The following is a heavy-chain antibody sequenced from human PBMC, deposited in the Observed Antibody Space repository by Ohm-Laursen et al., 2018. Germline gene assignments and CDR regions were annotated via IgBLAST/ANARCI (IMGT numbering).Heavy chain of an antibody. V-gene: IGHV3-33*08. D-gene: IGHD3-3*01. CDR1: GFTFSSYS. Sequence: SLRLSCAASGFTFSSYSMNWVRQAPGKGLEWVAVIWYDGSNKYYADSVKGRFTISRDNAKNTLYLQMNSLRAEDTAVYYCGRDHDFYNIGMDVWGQGTTVTVSS. CDR2: IWYDGSNK. CDR3: GRDHDFYNIGMDV. J-gene: IGHJ6*02.